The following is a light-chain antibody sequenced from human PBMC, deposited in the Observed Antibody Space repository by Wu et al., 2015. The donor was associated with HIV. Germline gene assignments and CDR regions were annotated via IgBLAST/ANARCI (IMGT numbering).Light chain of an antibody. J-gene: IGKJ1*01. CDR1: QSVSSSY. Sequence: EIVLTQSPGTLSLSPGERATLSCRASQSVSSSYLAWYQQKPGQAPRLLIYGASTRATGVPARFIGSGSGTEFTLTITDMQPEDCAVYYCQQYDVWPPWTFGQGTKVEIK. CDR2: GAS. V-gene: IGKV3-20*01. CDR3: QQYDVWPPWT.